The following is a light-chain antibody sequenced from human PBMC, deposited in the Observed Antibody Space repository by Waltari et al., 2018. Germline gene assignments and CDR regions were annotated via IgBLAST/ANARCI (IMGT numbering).Light chain of an antibody. CDR1: QSVTNNY. CDR3: QQYGTSLST. J-gene: IGKJ1*01. Sequence: EIVLTQSPGTLSLSPGERATLSCRASQSVTNNYLAWYQQKRGQAPRALIYGASSRASGVPDRFSGSGAGTDFTLTISRLEPEDFAVYYCQQYGTSLSTFGQGTRVDFK. V-gene: IGKV3-20*01. CDR2: GAS.